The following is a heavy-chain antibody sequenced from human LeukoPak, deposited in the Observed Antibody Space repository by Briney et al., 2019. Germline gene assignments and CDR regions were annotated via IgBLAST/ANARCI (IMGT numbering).Heavy chain of an antibody. CDR2: IFSNDEK. CDR1: GFSLSNARMG. J-gene: IGHJ4*02. V-gene: IGHV2-26*01. Sequence: SGPVVVKPTETLTLTCTVSGFSLSNARMGVSWIRQPPGKALEWLAHIFSNDEKSYSTSLKSRLTIAKDTSKSQVVLTMTNMDPVDTATYYCARMTHYDFWSGYYEDYWGQGTLVTVSS. D-gene: IGHD3-3*01. CDR3: ARMTHYDFWSGYYEDY.